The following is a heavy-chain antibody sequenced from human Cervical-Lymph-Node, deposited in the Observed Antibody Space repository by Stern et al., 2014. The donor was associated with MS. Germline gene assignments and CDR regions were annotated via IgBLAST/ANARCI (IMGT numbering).Heavy chain of an antibody. CDR1: GGSISSSSYY. J-gene: IGHJ3*02. V-gene: IGHV4-39*01. Sequence: QLQLQESGPGLVKPSETLSLTCTVSGGSISSSSYYWGWIRQPPGKGLEWIGSIYYSGSTSYNPSLKSRVTISVDTPKNQFSLKRSSVTAADTAVYYCARPLPHSSSWYLGAFDIWGQGTMVTVSS. CDR3: ARPLPHSSSWYLGAFDI. CDR2: IYYSGST. D-gene: IGHD6-13*01.